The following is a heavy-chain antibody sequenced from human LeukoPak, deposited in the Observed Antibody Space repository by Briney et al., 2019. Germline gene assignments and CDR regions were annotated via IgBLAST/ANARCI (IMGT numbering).Heavy chain of an antibody. D-gene: IGHD3-22*01. CDR1: GLTFSSYG. Sequence: PGRSLRLSRAASGLTFSSYGMRWVSQAPGKGLEWVAFIRYDGSNKYYADSVKGRFTISRDNSKNTLYLQMNSLRAEDTAVYYCAKDDLRNPVIVVVITPSFDYWGAGNLVSVSS. J-gene: IGHJ4*02. V-gene: IGHV3-30*02. CDR2: IRYDGSNK. CDR3: AKDDLRNPVIVVVITPSFDY.